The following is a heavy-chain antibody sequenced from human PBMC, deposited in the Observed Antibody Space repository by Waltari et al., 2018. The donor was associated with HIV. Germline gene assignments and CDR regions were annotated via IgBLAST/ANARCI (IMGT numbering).Heavy chain of an antibody. V-gene: IGHV3-21*01. CDR3: VRGGEGTYGDY. Sequence: DVQLVESGGGLVKPGGSLRLACAGSGLSFTYYSMTWVRQAPGKGLEWVSSISRDSRYIYYADSVKGRFTISRDNARNSLFLQMNSLRADDTAVYYCVRGGEGTYGDYWGQGTLVTVSS. CDR1: GLSFTYYS. D-gene: IGHD3-16*01. J-gene: IGHJ4*02. CDR2: ISRDSRYI.